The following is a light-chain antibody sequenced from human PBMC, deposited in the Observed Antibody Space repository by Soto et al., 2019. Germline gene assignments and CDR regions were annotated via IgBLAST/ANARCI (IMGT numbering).Light chain of an antibody. J-gene: IGLJ2*01. CDR1: SSDIGAYNF. V-gene: IGLV2-8*01. CDR3: SSYAGSNSYVV. CDR2: GVS. Sequence: QSALTQPPSASGSPGQSVSISCTGTSSDIGAYNFVSWYQQHPGKAPRLMIHGVSKRPSGVPDRFSGSKSGNTASLTVSGLQAEDEDDYYCSSYAGSNSYVVFGGGTKVTVL.